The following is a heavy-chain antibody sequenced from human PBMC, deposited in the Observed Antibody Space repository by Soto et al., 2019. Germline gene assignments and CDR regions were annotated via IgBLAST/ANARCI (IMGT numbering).Heavy chain of an antibody. V-gene: IGHV3-33*01. D-gene: IGHD7-27*01. Sequence: QVQLVESGGGVVQPGRSLRLSCAASGFTFSSYGMHWVRQAPGKGLEWVAVIWYDGSNKYYADSVKGRLTISRDNSKNTLYLQMNSLRAEDTAVYYCARDRLGILDWYFDLWGRGTLVTVSS. CDR3: ARDRLGILDWYFDL. CDR1: GFTFSSYG. CDR2: IWYDGSNK. J-gene: IGHJ2*01.